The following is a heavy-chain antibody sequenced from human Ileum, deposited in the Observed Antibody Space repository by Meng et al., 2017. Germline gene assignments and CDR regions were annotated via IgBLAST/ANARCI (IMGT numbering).Heavy chain of an antibody. CDR2: IYYSGIH. CDR1: GGSTSSGAYS. CDR3: AIAEDGSNYRGWYFDL. J-gene: IGHJ2*01. V-gene: IGHV4-31*01. Sequence: QVRLSEQGQGLVQSSQTLSLRCSVAGGSTSSGAYSWSWYLQHPGKGLEWIGYIYYSGIHYYSPSIKSLAIIPGDRSKNEISLRSTYVNSADMAVYYCAIAEDGSNYRGWYFDLWGRGTLVTVSS. D-gene: IGHD4-11*01.